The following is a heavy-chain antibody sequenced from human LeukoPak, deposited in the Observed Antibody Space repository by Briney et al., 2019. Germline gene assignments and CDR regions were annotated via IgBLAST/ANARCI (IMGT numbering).Heavy chain of an antibody. V-gene: IGHV4-34*01. Sequence: SETLSLTCAVYGGSFSGYYWSWIRQPPGKGLEWIGEINHSGSTNYNPSLKSRVTISVDTSKNQFSLQLSSVTAADTAVYYCARVQYSVYDGGVDYWGQGTLVTVSS. CDR3: ARVQYSVYDGGVDY. D-gene: IGHD5/OR15-5a*01. CDR1: GGSFSGYY. CDR2: INHSGST. J-gene: IGHJ4*02.